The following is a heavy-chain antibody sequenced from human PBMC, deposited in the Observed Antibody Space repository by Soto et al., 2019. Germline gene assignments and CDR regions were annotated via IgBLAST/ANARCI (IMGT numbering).Heavy chain of an antibody. CDR3: ARNSGGLAPRSSGWVFDI. CDR1: GYTFTSYG. Sequence: ASVKVSCKASGYTFTSYGISWVRQAPGQGLEWMGWISAYNGNTNYAQKLQGRVTMTTDTSTSTAYKELRSLRSDDTAVYYCARNSGGLAPRSSGWVFDIWVKGTMVPV. D-gene: IGHD6-19*01. J-gene: IGHJ3*02. V-gene: IGHV1-18*01. CDR2: ISAYNGNT.